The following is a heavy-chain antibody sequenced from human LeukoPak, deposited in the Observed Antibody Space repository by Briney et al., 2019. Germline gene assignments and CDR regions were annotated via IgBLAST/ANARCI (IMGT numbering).Heavy chain of an antibody. CDR1: GFTFSSYA. D-gene: IGHD4-17*01. CDR2: ISISGSTM. J-gene: IGHJ4*02. CDR3: VRDRFDYALDC. Sequence: GGSLRLSCAASGFTFSSYAMHWVRQAPGKGLEWVSYISISGSTMYYADSVRGRFTISRDNAKNSVFLQMDSLRADDTAVYYCVRDRFDYALDCWGQGALVTVSS. V-gene: IGHV3-48*03.